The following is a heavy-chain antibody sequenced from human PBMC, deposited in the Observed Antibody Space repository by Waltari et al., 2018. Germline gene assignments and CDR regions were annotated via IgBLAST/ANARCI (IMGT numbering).Heavy chain of an antibody. D-gene: IGHD4-17*01. CDR1: GGTFSSYA. J-gene: IGHJ6*03. V-gene: IGHV1-69*14. Sequence: QVQLVQSGAEVKKPGSSVKVSCKASGGTFSSYAISWVRQAPGQGLEWMGGIIPIFGTANYAQKFQGRVTITADKSTSTAYMELSSLRSEDTAVYYCARMTMDGDYVRDHYYYYMDVWGKGTTVTVSS. CDR3: ARMTMDGDYVRDHYYYYMDV. CDR2: IIPIFGTA.